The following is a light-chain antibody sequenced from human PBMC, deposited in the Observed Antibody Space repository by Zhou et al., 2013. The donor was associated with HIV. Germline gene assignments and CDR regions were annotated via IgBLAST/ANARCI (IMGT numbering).Light chain of an antibody. Sequence: IQMTQSPSSFSASTGDRVTLTCRASQSISTYLAWYQHKPGKAPRLLMYGASTLQSGVPSRFSGSGSGTDFTLTISSLQSEDFAVYYCQQYYDYPALTFGGGTKVDIK. CDR2: GAS. CDR3: QQYYDYPALT. J-gene: IGKJ4*01. CDR1: QSISTY. V-gene: IGKV1-8*01.